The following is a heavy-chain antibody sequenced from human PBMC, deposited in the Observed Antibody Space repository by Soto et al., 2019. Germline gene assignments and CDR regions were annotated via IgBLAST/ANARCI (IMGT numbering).Heavy chain of an antibody. CDR1: GYIFTSYG. V-gene: IGHV1-18*04. D-gene: IGHD2-15*01. CDR3: ARGPRYCSSSTCFAGVTWFDP. J-gene: IGHJ5*02. CDR2: ISGFNGNT. Sequence: ASVKVSCKASGYIFTSYGISWVRQAPGRGLEWMGWISGFNGNTNYAQNVQGRVSMTTDKSTNTAYMELRSLTSDDTAVYYCARGPRYCSSSTCFAGVTWFDPLCQGTPVTVSS.